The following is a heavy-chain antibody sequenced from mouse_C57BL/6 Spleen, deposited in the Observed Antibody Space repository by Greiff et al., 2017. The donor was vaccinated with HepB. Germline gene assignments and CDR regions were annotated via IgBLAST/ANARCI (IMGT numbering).Heavy chain of an antibody. CDR2: IWSGGST. D-gene: IGHD2-12*01. V-gene: IGHV2-2*01. J-gene: IGHJ3*01. CDR3: ASYEWFAY. Sequence: VQLQQSGPGLVQPSQSLSITCTVSGFSLTSYGVHWVRQSPGKGLEWLGVIWSGGSTDYNAAFISRLSISKDNSKSQVFFKMNSLQADDTAIYYCASYEWFAYWGQGTLVTVSA. CDR1: GFSLTSYG.